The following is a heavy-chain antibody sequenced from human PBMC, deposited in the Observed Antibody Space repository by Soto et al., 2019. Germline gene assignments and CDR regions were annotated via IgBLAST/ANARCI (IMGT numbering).Heavy chain of an antibody. J-gene: IGHJ4*02. CDR3: AREEGISDWHAFDY. CDR2: ISTYNGNT. CDR1: GYTFTDYG. D-gene: IGHD6-19*01. V-gene: IGHV1-18*04. Sequence: ASVKVSCKASGYTFTDYGISWVRQAPGQGLEWMGWISTYNGNTIYAQKIQGRVTMTTDTSTSTAYVELRSLRSDDTAVYYCAREEGISDWHAFDYWRQGTLVTVSS.